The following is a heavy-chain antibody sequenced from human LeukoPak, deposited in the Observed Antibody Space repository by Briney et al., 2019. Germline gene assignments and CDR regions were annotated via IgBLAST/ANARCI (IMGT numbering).Heavy chain of an antibody. CDR3: ASSRDYYDSTFQH. D-gene: IGHD3-22*01. J-gene: IGHJ1*01. CDR1: GFTFSSYA. Sequence: GGSLRLSCAASGFTFSSYAMHWVRQAPGKGLEWVAVISHDGSNKYYADSVKGRFTISRDNSKNTLYLQMNSLRAEDTAVYYCASSRDYYDSTFQHWGQGTLVTVSS. CDR2: ISHDGSNK. V-gene: IGHV3-30*04.